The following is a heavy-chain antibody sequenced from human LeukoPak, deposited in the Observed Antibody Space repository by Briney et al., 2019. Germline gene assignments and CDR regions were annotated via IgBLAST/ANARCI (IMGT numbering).Heavy chain of an antibody. CDR1: GGSFSGYY. J-gene: IGHJ4*02. D-gene: IGHD3-22*01. V-gene: IGHV4-34*01. CDR2: INHSGST. CDR3: AGSQYYYDSSGYSRMWSRCFDY. Sequence: SETLSLTCAVYGGSFSGYYWSWIHQPPGKGLEWIGEINHSGSTNYNPSLKSRVTISVDTSKNQFSLKLSSVTAADTAVYYCAGSQYYYDSSGYSRMWSRCFDYWGQGTLVTVSS.